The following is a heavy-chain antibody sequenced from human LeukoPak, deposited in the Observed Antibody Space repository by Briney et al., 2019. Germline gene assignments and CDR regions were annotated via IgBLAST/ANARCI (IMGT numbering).Heavy chain of an antibody. Sequence: GEALRHSCSASGFTFSSYEMPSGRQATGKGLEWVSAIDTAGDPYYPGSGKGRFNIAREHAKNSLYVQLASLGAGDRAVLCCARVAKSGRSNYFDYWGQGTLVTVSS. CDR3: ARVAKSGRSNYFDY. J-gene: IGHJ4*02. V-gene: IGHV3-13*05. D-gene: IGHD5-12*01. CDR2: IDTAGDP. CDR1: GFTFSSYE.